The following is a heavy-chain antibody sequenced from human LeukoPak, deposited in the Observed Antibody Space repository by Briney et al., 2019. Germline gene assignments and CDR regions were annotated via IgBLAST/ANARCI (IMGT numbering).Heavy chain of an antibody. CDR2: IYYSGST. D-gene: IGHD6-19*01. Sequence: SETLSLTCTVSGGSISSYYWSWIRQPPGKGLEWIGYIYYSGSTNYNPSLKSRVTISVDTSKNQFSLKLSSVTAADTAVYYCARENLIAVAGTLGYVDYWGQGTLVTVSS. V-gene: IGHV4-59*12. CDR3: ARENLIAVAGTLGYVDY. CDR1: GGSISSYY. J-gene: IGHJ4*02.